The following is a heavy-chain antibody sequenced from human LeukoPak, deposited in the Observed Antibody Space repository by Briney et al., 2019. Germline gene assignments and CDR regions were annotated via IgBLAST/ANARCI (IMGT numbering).Heavy chain of an antibody. V-gene: IGHV3-30-3*01. CDR1: GFTFSPYS. D-gene: IGHD3-16*02. CDR3: AKDSRWGAYYDYVWGSYRSTGGDAFDI. CDR2: ISYDGSNK. J-gene: IGHJ3*02. Sequence: GGSLRLSCAASGFTFSPYSMHWVRQAPGKGLEWVAVISYDGSNKYYADSVKGRFTISRDNSKNTLYLQMNSLRAEDTAVYYCAKDSRWGAYYDYVWGSYRSTGGDAFDIWGQGTMVTVSS.